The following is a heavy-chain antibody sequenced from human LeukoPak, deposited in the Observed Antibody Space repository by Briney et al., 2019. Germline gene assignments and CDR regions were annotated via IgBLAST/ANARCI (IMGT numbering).Heavy chain of an antibody. CDR2: IYPGDSDT. CDR3: VRQPSSGWYRGAFDI. V-gene: IGHV5-51*01. CDR1: GYSFTSYW. Sequence: GESLKISCKGSGYSFTSYWIGWVRQMPGKGLEWMGIIYPGDSDTRYSPSFQGQVTISADKSISTAYLQWSSLKASDTAMYYCVRQPSSGWYRGAFDIWGQGTMVTVSS. D-gene: IGHD6-19*01. J-gene: IGHJ3*02.